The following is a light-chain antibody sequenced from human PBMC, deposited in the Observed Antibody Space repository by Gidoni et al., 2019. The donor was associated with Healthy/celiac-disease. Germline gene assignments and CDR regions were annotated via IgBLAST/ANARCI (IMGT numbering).Light chain of an antibody. CDR2: GAS. J-gene: IGKJ3*01. V-gene: IGKV3-20*01. Sequence: IVLAPSPGTLSLSPGERATLSCRASQSVSSSYLAWYLQKPGQAPRLLIYGASSRATGIPDRFSGSGSGTDFTLTISRLEPEDFAVYYCQQYGSSPFTFGPGTKVDIK. CDR3: QQYGSSPFT. CDR1: QSVSSSY.